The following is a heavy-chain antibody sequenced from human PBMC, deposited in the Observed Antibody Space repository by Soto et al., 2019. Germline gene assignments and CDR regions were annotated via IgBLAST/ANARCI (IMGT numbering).Heavy chain of an antibody. V-gene: IGHV3-53*01. CDR3: ARGHDAGYFDWLLLDGMDV. D-gene: IGHD3-9*01. Sequence: QPGGSLRLSCAASGFTVSSNYMSWVRQAPGKGLEWVSVIYSGGSTYYADSVKGRFTISRDNSKNTLYLQMNSLRAEDTAVYYCARGHDAGYFDWLLLDGMDVWGQGTTVTVSS. J-gene: IGHJ6*02. CDR2: IYSGGST. CDR1: GFTVSSNY.